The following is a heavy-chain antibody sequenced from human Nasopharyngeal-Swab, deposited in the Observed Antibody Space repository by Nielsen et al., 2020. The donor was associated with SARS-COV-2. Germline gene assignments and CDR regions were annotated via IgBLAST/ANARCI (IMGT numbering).Heavy chain of an antibody. CDR3: ARARCGYSYGSSDY. CDR1: GYTFTSYG. J-gene: IGHJ4*02. CDR2: ISAYNGNT. D-gene: IGHD5-18*01. V-gene: IGHV1-18*01. Sequence: ASVKVSCKASGYTFTSYGISWVRQAPGQGLEWMGWISAYNGNTNYAQKLQGRVTMTTDTSTSTAYMELRSLRSDDTAVYYCARARCGYSYGSSDYWGQGTLVTVSS.